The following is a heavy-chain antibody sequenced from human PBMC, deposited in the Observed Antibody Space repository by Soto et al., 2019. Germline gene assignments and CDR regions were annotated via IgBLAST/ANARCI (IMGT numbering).Heavy chain of an antibody. D-gene: IGHD4-4*01. J-gene: IGHJ4*02. V-gene: IGHV3-11*05. CDR2: ITSSSSYT. CDR3: TGGQDNRAVNFDY. CDR1: GSSFNDYY. Sequence: QVQLVESGGGLVRPGGSLRLSCAASGSSFNDYYMSWIRQTPDKRLEWISYITSSSSYTHYADSVKGRFTVSRDNVRKLLYLQMHSLRADDTAVYYCTGGQDNRAVNFDYWGQGTLVTVSS.